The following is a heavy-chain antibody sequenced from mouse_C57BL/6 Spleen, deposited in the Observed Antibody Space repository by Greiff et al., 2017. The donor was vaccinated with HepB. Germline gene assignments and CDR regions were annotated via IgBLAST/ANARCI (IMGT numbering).Heavy chain of an antibody. CDR1: GYTFTSYW. Sequence: QVQLQQSGAELVMPGASVKLSCKASGYTFTSYWMHWVKQRPGQGLEWIGEIDPSDSYTNYNQKFKGKSTLTVDKSSSTAYMQLSSLTSEDSAVYYCARGNYYGSSYDYYAMDYWGQGTSVTVSS. CDR3: ARGNYYGSSYDYYAMDY. V-gene: IGHV1-69*01. J-gene: IGHJ4*01. CDR2: IDPSDSYT. D-gene: IGHD1-1*01.